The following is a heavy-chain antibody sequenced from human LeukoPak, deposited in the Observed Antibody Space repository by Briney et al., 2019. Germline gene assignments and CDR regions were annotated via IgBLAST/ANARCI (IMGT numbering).Heavy chain of an antibody. CDR3: AREGTGVDY. V-gene: IGHV3-21*01. CDR1: GFTFSSYS. CDR2: ISSSSSYI. Sequence: GGSLRLSCAASGFTFSSYSMNWVRQAPGKGLEWVSSISSSSSYIYHADSVKGRFTISRDNAKNSLYLQMNSLRAEDTAVYYCAREGTGVDYWGQGTLVTVSS. J-gene: IGHJ4*02. D-gene: IGHD1-14*01.